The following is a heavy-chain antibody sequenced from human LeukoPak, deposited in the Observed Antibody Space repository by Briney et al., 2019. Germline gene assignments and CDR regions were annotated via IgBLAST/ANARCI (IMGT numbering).Heavy chain of an antibody. J-gene: IGHJ6*02. CDR1: GFTFSDYA. V-gene: IGHV3-23*01. D-gene: IGHD2-2*01. CDR2: VTYSGAPT. Sequence: PGGSLRLSCAASGFTFSDYAMSWVRQGPGKGLEWVSAVTYSGAPTYYADSVKGRFTISRDTPKNTLYLQMNSLGVGDTAVYYCAKGLQRTPYYYYGMDVWGQGTTVTVSS. CDR3: AKGLQRTPYYYYGMDV.